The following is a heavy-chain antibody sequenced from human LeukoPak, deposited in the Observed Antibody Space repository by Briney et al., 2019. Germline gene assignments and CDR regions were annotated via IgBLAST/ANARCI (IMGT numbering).Heavy chain of an antibody. D-gene: IGHD3-22*01. CDR3: ARGGRGTIIMIVVAALDY. CDR1: GFTFTSYS. Sequence: GGSLRLSCAASGFTFTSYSMNWVRQAPGKGLEWVSSISSSGNYIYYADSVKGRFTISRDNARNSLYLQMKSLRAEDTAVYYCARGGRGTIIMIVVAALDYWGQGTLVTVSS. V-gene: IGHV3-21*01. J-gene: IGHJ4*02. CDR2: ISSSGNYI.